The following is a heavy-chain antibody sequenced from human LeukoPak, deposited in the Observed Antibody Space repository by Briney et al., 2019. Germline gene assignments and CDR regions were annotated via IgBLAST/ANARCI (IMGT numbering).Heavy chain of an antibody. D-gene: IGHD6-6*01. CDR1: GGSISSLY. Sequence: SETLPLTCTVSGGSISSLYWSWIRQPPGKGLEWIGYIYYTGSTNYNPSLKSRVTMFVDMSKNQFSLRLSSVTAADTAVYYCARHRAYSSSSPFDYWGQVTLVTVSS. V-gene: IGHV4-59*08. J-gene: IGHJ4*02. CDR3: ARHRAYSSSSPFDY. CDR2: IYYTGST.